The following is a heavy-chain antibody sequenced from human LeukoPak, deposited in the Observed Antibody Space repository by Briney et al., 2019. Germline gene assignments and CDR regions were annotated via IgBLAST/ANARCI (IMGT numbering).Heavy chain of an antibody. J-gene: IGHJ6*03. CDR2: ISSSSSTI. CDR1: GFSFSSNS. Sequence: GGSLRLSCAASGFSFSSNSMNWVRQAPGKGLEWVSYISSSSSTIYCADSVKGRFTISRDNAKNSLYLQMNSLRAEDTAMYYCARGGAYYYYYMDVWGKGTTVTVSS. CDR3: ARGGAYYYYYMDV. V-gene: IGHV3-48*01. D-gene: IGHD1-26*01.